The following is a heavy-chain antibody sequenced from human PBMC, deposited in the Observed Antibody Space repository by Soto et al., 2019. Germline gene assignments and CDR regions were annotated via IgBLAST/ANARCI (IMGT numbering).Heavy chain of an antibody. CDR3: ARESEDLTSNFDY. V-gene: IGHV3-21*06. CDR2: ISSTTNYI. Sequence: EVQLVESGGGLVKPGGSLRLSCAASGFTFTRYSMKWVRQAPGKGLGWVSSISSTTNYIYYGDSMKGRFTISRDNAKNSLYLAMNSLRAEDTAVYYCARESEDLTSNFDYWGQGTLVTVSS. CDR1: GFTFTRYS. J-gene: IGHJ4*02.